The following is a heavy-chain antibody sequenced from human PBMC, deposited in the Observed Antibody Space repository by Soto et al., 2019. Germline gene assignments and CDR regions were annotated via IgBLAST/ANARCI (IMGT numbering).Heavy chain of an antibody. CDR3: ARVGVDTTVVDGGYYYYPLDV. V-gene: IGHV3-74*01. J-gene: IGHJ6*02. CDR2: INSDGRST. Sequence: GGSLRLSCAASGFNFRNYGMHWVRQAPGEGLVWVSRINSDGRSTRYADSVKGRFTISRDNAGNTLFLQMNSLRADDTAVYYCARVGVDTTVVDGGYYYYPLDVRGQGTTVTVSS. D-gene: IGHD5-18*01. CDR1: GFNFRNYG.